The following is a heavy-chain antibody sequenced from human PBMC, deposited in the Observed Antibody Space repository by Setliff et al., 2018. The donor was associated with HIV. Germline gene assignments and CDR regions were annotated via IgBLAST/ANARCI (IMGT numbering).Heavy chain of an antibody. CDR1: GFTFSSYS. D-gene: IGHD2-8*02. J-gene: IGHJ3*02. CDR3: AKDLEYCTGPMCYSFNAFDI. CDR2: ISASSSYI. V-gene: IGHV3-21*01. Sequence: GGSLRLSCAASGFTFSSYSMNWVRQAPGKGLEWVSSISASSSYIYHADSVKGRFTISRDNAKNSLYLQMNSLRAEDTAVYYCAKDLEYCTGPMCYSFNAFDIWGQGTMVTVSS.